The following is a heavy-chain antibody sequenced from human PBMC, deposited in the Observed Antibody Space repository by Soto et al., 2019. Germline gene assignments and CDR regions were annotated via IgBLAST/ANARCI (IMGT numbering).Heavy chain of an antibody. Sequence: EVQLLESGGGLVQPGGSLRLSCAASGITFSNFAMSWVRQAPGKGLEWVSTISNSADTTYYIDSVRGRFTISRDNSRNTLYLQMNSLRAEDSAVYYCAYRNWAEWLVAAGSFDYWGQGSLVTVSS. CDR1: GITFSNFA. D-gene: IGHD6-19*01. CDR3: AYRNWAEWLVAAGSFDY. CDR2: ISNSADTT. J-gene: IGHJ4*02. V-gene: IGHV3-23*01.